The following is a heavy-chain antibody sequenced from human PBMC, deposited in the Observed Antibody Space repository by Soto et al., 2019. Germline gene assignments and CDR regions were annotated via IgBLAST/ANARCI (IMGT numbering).Heavy chain of an antibody. V-gene: IGHV1-69*15. J-gene: IGHJ5*02. CDR2: IIPIFGTT. CDR1: GGTFSNYA. Sequence: QVQLVQSGAELKKPGSSVKVSCKASGGTFSNYAITWVRQAPGQGLEWLGRIIPIFGTTDYAQKFQGRGTITAGECTTTAYMERSSLRSDDTAVYYCAKDGGREGYFGNWFDPWGQGTLVTVSS. CDR3: AKDGGREGYFGNWFDP. D-gene: IGHD2-15*01.